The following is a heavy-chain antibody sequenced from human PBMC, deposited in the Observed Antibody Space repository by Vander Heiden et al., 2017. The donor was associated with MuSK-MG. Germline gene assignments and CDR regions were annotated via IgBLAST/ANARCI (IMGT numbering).Heavy chain of an antibody. V-gene: IGHV4-31*03. CDR3: ARGSILSSTSCYSCWFDP. Sequence: QVQLQESGPGLLDPSQTMSLTCTVSGAAIGSGAYYLSWVRHHPGKGPEWIGSIYYSGSTYYNKSLKRRVTISLNTSKNQVSRKLTSVTAAETAVYYCARGSILSSTSCYSCWFDPWGQGTLVTVSS. CDR1: GAAIGSGAYY. CDR2: IYYSGST. D-gene: IGHD2-2*02. J-gene: IGHJ5*02.